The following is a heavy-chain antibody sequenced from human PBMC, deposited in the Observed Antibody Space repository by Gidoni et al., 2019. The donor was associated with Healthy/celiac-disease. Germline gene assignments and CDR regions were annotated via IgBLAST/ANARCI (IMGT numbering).Heavy chain of an antibody. D-gene: IGHD6-13*01. V-gene: IGHV3-21*01. CDR1: GFTFSSYS. Sequence: EVQLVESGGGLVKPGGSLRLSCAASGFTFSSYSMNWVRQAPGKGLEWVSSISSSSSYIYYADSVKGQFTISRDNAKNSLYLQMNSLRAEDTAVYYCARDKGIAAAGTVDAFDIWGQGTMVTVSS. CDR2: ISSSSSYI. J-gene: IGHJ3*02. CDR3: ARDKGIAAAGTVDAFDI.